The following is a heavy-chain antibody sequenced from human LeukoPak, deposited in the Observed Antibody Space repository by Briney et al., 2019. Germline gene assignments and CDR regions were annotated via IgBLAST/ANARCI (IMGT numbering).Heavy chain of an antibody. Sequence: GGSLRLSCAASGFTFSSYWMSWVRQAPGKGLEWVANIKQDGSEKYYVDSVKGRFSISRDNAKNSLYLQMDSLRAEDTAVYYCAKEGAYPIITYDSWGQGALVTVSS. CDR2: IKQDGSEK. V-gene: IGHV3-7*01. D-gene: IGHD3-10*01. CDR3: AKEGAYPIITYDS. J-gene: IGHJ5*01. CDR1: GFTFSSYW.